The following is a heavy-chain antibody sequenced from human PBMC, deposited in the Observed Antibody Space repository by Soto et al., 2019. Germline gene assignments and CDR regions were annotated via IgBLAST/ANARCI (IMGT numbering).Heavy chain of an antibody. V-gene: IGHV4-39*01. D-gene: IGHD2-2*03. CDR3: ARLLIGYCSTTSCYGVFDY. CDR2: IYYSGST. J-gene: IGHJ4*02. Sequence: QLQLQESGPGLVKPSETLSLTCTVSGGSISSSSYYWGWIRQPPGKGLEWIGSIYYSGSTYYNPSLKSRVTISVDTSKNQFSLKLSSVTAADTAVYYCARLLIGYCSTTSCYGVFDYWGQGTLVTVSS. CDR1: GGSISSSSYY.